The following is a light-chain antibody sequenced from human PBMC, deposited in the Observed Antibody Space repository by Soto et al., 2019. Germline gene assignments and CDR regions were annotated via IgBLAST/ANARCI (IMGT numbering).Light chain of an antibody. Sequence: EIVCTQSPVILYLSAGERASLSCLASQSISSSFLAWYQQKPGQAPRLLIYGASSRATGIPDRFSGTGSETDFTLTISRLEPEDFAVYYCQQYDKSPITFGQGRRLEVK. CDR1: QSISSSF. CDR3: QQYDKSPIT. J-gene: IGKJ5*01. CDR2: GAS. V-gene: IGKV3-20*01.